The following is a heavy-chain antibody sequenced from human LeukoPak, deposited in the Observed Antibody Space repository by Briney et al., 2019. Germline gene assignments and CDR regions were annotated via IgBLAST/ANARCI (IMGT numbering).Heavy chain of an antibody. V-gene: IGHV4-38-2*02. CDR3: AAIIALADTYDGFDV. CDR2: VYYTGDT. CDR1: GYSISSGYY. Sequence: PSETLSLTCTVSGYSISSGYYWGWIRQPPGKGLEWIGTVYYTGDTYYNPSLKSRVIISVDTSQNHFSLKLSSVTVADTAVYYCAAIIALADTYDGFDVWGQGTMVTVSS. J-gene: IGHJ3*01. D-gene: IGHD6-19*01.